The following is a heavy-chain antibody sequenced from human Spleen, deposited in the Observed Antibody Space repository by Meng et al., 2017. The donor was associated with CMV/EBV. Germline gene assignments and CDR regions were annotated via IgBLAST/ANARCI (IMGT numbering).Heavy chain of an antibody. J-gene: IGHJ5*02. CDR1: GGSIGSGDYY. CDR2: IYYSGTT. D-gene: IGHD3-10*01. Sequence: SETLSLTCTVSGGSIGSGDYYWSWIRQPPGKALEWDGHIYYSGTTYYNPSLKSRVIISVDKSKTQFSLKLRSVTGADTAVYYCARVVRGSGTYYKRIDLWGQGTPVTVSS. CDR3: ARVVRGSGTYYKRIDL. V-gene: IGHV4-30-4*08.